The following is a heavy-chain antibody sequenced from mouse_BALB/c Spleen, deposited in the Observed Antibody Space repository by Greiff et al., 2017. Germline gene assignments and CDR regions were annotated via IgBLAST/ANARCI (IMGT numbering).Heavy chain of an antibody. CDR3: ARSGEVRAWFAY. D-gene: IGHD2-14*01. J-gene: IGHJ3*01. CDR2: IHYSGST. Sequence: EVQLQESGPDLVKPSQSLSLTCTVTGYSITSGYSWHLIRQFPGNKLEWMGYIHYSGSTNYNPSLKSQISITIDTSKNQFFLQLNSVTTEDTATDYCARSGEVRAWFAYWGQGTLVTVSA. V-gene: IGHV3-1*02. CDR1: GYSITSGYS.